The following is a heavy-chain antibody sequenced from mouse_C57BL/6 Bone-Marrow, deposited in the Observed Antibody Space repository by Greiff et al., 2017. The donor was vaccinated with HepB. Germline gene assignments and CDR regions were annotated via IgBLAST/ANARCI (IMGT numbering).Heavy chain of an antibody. Sequence: EVQVVESGGDLVKPGGSLKLSCAASGFTFSSYGMSWVRQTPDKRLEWVATISSGGSYTYYPDSVKGRFTISRDNAKNTLYLQMSSLKSEDTAMYYCARDTTVGGYFDVWGTGTTVTVSS. J-gene: IGHJ1*03. CDR1: GFTFSSYG. D-gene: IGHD1-1*01. CDR2: ISSGGSYT. V-gene: IGHV5-6*01. CDR3: ARDTTVGGYFDV.